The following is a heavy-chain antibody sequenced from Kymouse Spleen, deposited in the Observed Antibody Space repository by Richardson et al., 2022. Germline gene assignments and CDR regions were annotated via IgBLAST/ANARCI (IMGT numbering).Heavy chain of an antibody. Sequence: QVQLVESGGGVVQPGRSLRLSCAASGFTFSSYGMHWVRQAPGKGLEWVAVIWYDGSNKYYADSVKGRFTISRDNSKNTLYLQMNSLRAEDTAVYYCARAVDIVATTYYYGMDVWGQGTTVTVSS. CDR1: GFTFSSYG. V-gene: IGHV3-33*01. D-gene: IGHD5-12*01. J-gene: IGHJ6*02. CDR3: ARAVDIVATTYYYGMDV. CDR2: IWYDGSNK.